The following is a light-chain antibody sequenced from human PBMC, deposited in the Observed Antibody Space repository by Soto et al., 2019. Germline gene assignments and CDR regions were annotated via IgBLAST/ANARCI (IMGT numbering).Light chain of an antibody. J-gene: IGKJ1*01. Sequence: ERVMTQSPGTLSVSPGERATLSCRASQSVRSNLAWYQQKPGQAPRLLIYGASTRATGIPTRFSGSESGTDFTLTISSLQSEDFAVYYCQQYNYWPWTFGQGTKVEIK. CDR1: QSVRSN. V-gene: IGKV3-15*01. CDR3: QQYNYWPWT. CDR2: GAS.